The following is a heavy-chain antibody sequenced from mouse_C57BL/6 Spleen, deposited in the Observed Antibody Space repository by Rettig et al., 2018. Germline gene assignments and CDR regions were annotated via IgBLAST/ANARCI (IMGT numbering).Heavy chain of an antibody. CDR1: GYTFTDYY. J-gene: IGHJ2*01. D-gene: IGHD2-12*01. Sequence: QVQLKQSGAELVRPGASVKLSCKASGYTFTDYYINWVKQRPGQGLEWIARIYPGSGNTYYNEKFKGKATLTAEKSSSTAYMQLSSLTSEDSAVYFCASDYTQGYFDYWGQGTTLTVSS. V-gene: IGHV1-76*01. CDR3: ASDYTQGYFDY. CDR2: IYPGSGNT.